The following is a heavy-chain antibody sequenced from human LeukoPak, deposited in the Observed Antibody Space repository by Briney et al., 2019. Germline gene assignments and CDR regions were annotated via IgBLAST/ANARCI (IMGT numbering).Heavy chain of an antibody. J-gene: IGHJ4*02. CDR2: IIPIFGTA. V-gene: IGHV1-69*06. CDR3: ATRVDSSGYYLDY. Sequence: GSSVKVSCKASGGTFSSYAISWVRQAPGQGLEWMGGIIPIFGTANYAQKFQGRVTITADKSTSTAYMELSSLRSEDTAVYYCATRVDSSGYYLDYWGQGTLVTVSS. CDR1: GGTFSSYA. D-gene: IGHD3-22*01.